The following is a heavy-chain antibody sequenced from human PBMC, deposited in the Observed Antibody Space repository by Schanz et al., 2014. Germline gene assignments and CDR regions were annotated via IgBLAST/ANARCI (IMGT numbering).Heavy chain of an antibody. Sequence: QVQLQESGPGLVKPSQTLSLTCTVSGGSIMNYYWSWIRQPAGKGLEWIGRIYTSGNTNYNPSLKRRVTIPVDTSKNQFSLKLTSVTAADTAVYYCARHLVNAYGMDVWGQGTTVTVSS. J-gene: IGHJ6*02. D-gene: IGHD3-3*02. V-gene: IGHV4-4*07. CDR2: IYTSGNT. CDR3: ARHLVNAYGMDV. CDR1: GGSIMNYY.